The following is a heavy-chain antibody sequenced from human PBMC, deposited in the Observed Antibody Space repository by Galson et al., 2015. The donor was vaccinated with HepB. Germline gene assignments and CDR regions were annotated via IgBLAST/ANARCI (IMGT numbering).Heavy chain of an antibody. CDR1: GGTFSSYA. Sequence: SVKVSCKASGGTFSSYAISWVRQAPGQGLEWMGRIIPILGIANYAQKFQGRVTITADKSTSTAYMELSSLRSEDTAVYYCAREGSGAAAGVGIWGQGTLVTVSS. CDR2: IIPILGIA. CDR3: AREGSGAAAGVGI. J-gene: IGHJ4*02. D-gene: IGHD6-13*01. V-gene: IGHV1-69*04.